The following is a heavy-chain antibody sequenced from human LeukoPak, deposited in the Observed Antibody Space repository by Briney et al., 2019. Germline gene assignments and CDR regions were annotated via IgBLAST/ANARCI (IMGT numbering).Heavy chain of an antibody. Sequence: KPSETLSLTCTISGGSISSNSYNWGWVRQPPGKGLEWIGTIYYSGTTYYNPSLKSRVTISVDPSKNQFSLKLNSVTAADTAVYYCARADDRRDGYINDAFDIWGQGTMVTVSS. J-gene: IGHJ3*02. V-gene: IGHV4-39*07. CDR2: IYYSGTT. CDR1: GGSISSNSYN. D-gene: IGHD5-24*01. CDR3: ARADDRRDGYINDAFDI.